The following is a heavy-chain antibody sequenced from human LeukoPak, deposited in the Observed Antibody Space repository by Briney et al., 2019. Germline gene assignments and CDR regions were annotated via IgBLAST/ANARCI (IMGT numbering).Heavy chain of an antibody. D-gene: IGHD6-19*01. CDR3: AKDHSSGWYGHYFDY. CDR2: ISGSGGST. J-gene: IGHJ4*02. V-gene: IGHV3-23*01. CDR1: GFTFSSTA. Sequence: GGSLRLSCAASGFTFSSTAMSWVRQAPGKGLEWVSAISGSGGSTYYADSVKGRFTISRDNSKNTLYLQMNSLRAEDTAVYYCAKDHSSGWYGHYFDYWGQGTLVTVSS.